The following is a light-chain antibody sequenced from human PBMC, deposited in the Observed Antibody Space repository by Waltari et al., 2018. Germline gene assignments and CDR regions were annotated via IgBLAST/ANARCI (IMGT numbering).Light chain of an antibody. J-gene: IGLJ2*01. Sequence: SYVLTQPPSVSVAPGATATTPRGANNIERRRVQWYQQRPGQAPFLVIYNDVDRPSGIPERFSGSNSGNTATLTISRVEAGDEAHFYCQVWDGRSDHVAFGGGTKLTVL. CDR1: NIERRR. CDR2: NDV. V-gene: IGLV3-21*04. CDR3: QVWDGRSDHVA.